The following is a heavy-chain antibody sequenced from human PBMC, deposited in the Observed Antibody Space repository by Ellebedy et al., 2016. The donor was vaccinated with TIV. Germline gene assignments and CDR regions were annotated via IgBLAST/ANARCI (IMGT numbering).Heavy chain of an antibody. J-gene: IGHJ4*02. CDR3: AKLGHRATPDDS. D-gene: IGHD1-14*01. Sequence: GESLKISCQGSAYSFINYWIVWVRQMPGRGLEWMGIIDHSDSDTRYSPSFQGQVTISADRSVTTAYLHFNSLKPSDTAVYYCAKLGHRATPDDSWGQGTLVTVSS. CDR2: IDHSDSDT. CDR1: AYSFINYW. V-gene: IGHV5-51*01.